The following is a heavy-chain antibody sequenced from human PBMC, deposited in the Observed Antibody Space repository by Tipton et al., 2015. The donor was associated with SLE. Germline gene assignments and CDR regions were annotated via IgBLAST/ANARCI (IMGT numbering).Heavy chain of an antibody. V-gene: IGHV4-59*11. Sequence: TLSLTCTVSGGSISSHYWNWIRQPPGKGLEWIGYFYYSGNTNYNPSLNSRVTISVDTSKNHFSLKVTSVTPADTAVYYCARERLADSSIWYRAFDYWGQGTLVTVSS. CDR3: ARERLADSSIWYRAFDY. CDR2: FYYSGNT. CDR1: GGSISSHY. D-gene: IGHD6-13*01. J-gene: IGHJ4*02.